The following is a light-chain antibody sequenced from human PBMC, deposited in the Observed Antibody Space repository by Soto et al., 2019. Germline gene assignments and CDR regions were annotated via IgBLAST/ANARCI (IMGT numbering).Light chain of an antibody. CDR3: QQYSASPRT. V-gene: IGKV3-20*01. J-gene: IGKJ1*01. CDR1: QSVSSSY. Sequence: SVLPPSPSTLSLAPGDRAPLSCRASQSVSSSYLAWYQQKPGQAPRLLIHSASSRATGIPDRFSASGSGTDFTLTISRLEPEDFAVYYCQQYSASPRTFGQGTKVDIK. CDR2: SAS.